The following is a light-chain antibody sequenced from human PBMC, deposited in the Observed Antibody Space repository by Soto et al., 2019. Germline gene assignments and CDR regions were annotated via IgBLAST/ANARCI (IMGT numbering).Light chain of an antibody. CDR3: QQTYDTPFT. CDR2: AAS. Sequence: DIQMTQSPSSLSASVGDRVTITCRASQSISTYFSWYQQKPGQAPKVLIYAASRLERGVPSRFSGSGSVTDFALTVSSLQPEDFATYYCQQTYDTPFTFGPGTTV. CDR1: QSISTY. J-gene: IGKJ3*01. V-gene: IGKV1-39*01.